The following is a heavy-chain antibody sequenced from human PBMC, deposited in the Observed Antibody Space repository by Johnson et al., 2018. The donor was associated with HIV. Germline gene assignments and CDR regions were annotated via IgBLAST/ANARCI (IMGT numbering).Heavy chain of an antibody. Sequence: QVQLVESGGGLAKPGGSLRLSCAASGFTFSSYGMHWVRQAPGKGLEWVAVISYDGINKYYADSVKGRFSISRDNSRNTLYLQMNSLRAEDTAVYYCERGSYNFWSGEREAFDIWGQGTMVTVSS. J-gene: IGHJ3*02. V-gene: IGHV3-30*03. CDR1: GFTFSSYG. CDR2: ISYDGINK. CDR3: ERGSYNFWSGEREAFDI. D-gene: IGHD3-3*01.